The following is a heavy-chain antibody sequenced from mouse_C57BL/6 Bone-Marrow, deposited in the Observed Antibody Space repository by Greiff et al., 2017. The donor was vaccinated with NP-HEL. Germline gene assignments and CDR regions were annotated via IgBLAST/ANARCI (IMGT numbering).Heavy chain of an antibody. J-gene: IGHJ2*01. Sequence: EVQGVESGGDLVKPGGSLKLSCAASGFTFSSYGMSWVRQTPDKRLEWVATISSGGSYTYYPDSVKGRFTISRDNAKNTLYLQMSSLKSEDTAMYYCARQGYYYGSYYFDYWGQGTTLTVSS. CDR2: ISSGGSYT. CDR3: ARQGYYYGSYYFDY. V-gene: IGHV5-6*01. CDR1: GFTFSSYG. D-gene: IGHD1-1*01.